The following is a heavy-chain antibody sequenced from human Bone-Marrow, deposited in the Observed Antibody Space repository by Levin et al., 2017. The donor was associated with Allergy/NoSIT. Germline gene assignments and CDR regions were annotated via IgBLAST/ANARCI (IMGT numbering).Heavy chain of an antibody. Sequence: GGSLRLSCTGSGFAFNDYAMNWVRQAPGKGLEWVSVISAGFGSSTFYADSVKGRFVISRDRSKNTLSLQMNSLRADDTAVYYCAKGICPSSSCWYGGMDVWGQGTTVTVSS. CDR1: GFAFNDYA. V-gene: IGHV3-23*01. CDR2: ISAGFGSST. CDR3: AKGICPSSSCWYGGMDV. J-gene: IGHJ6*02. D-gene: IGHD2-2*01.